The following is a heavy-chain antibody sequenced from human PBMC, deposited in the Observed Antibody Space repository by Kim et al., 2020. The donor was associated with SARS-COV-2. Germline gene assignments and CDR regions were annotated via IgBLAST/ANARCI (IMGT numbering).Heavy chain of an antibody. CDR3: ARGGRRYFDWLPAGYGMDV. V-gene: IGHV3-13*01. D-gene: IGHD3-9*01. J-gene: IGHJ6*02. CDR2: IGTAGDT. CDR1: GFTFSSYD. Sequence: GGSLRLSCAASGFTFSSYDMHWVRQATGKGLEWVSAIGTAGDTYYPGSVKGRFTISRENAKNSLYLQMNSLRAGDTAVYYCARGGRRYFDWLPAGYGMDVWGQGTTVTVSS.